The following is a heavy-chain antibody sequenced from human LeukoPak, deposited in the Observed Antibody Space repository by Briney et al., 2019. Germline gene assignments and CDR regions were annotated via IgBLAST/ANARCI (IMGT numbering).Heavy chain of an antibody. CDR1: GGSFSGYY. CDR3: ARGVGATFGN. D-gene: IGHD1-26*01. Sequence: TLSLTCAVYGGSFSGYYWSWIRQPPGKGLEWIGEINHSGSTNYNPSLKSRVTISVDTSKNQFSLKLSSVTAADTAVYYCARGVGATFGNWGQGTLVTVPS. V-gene: IGHV4-34*01. CDR2: INHSGST. J-gene: IGHJ4*02.